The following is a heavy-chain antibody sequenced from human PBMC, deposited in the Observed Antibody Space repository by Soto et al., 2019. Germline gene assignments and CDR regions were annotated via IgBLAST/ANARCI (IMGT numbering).Heavy chain of an antibody. D-gene: IGHD1-26*01. CDR1: GYTVTNYW. V-gene: IGHV5-51*01. Sequence: PGESLKISCKGSGYTVTNYWIGWVRQMPGKGLEWMGIIYPGDSDSRYSPSFQGQVTISADKSISTAYLQWSSLEASDTAMYYCARHRGSSSAEYFQHWGQGTLVTVSS. CDR2: IYPGDSDS. CDR3: ARHRGSSSAEYFQH. J-gene: IGHJ1*01.